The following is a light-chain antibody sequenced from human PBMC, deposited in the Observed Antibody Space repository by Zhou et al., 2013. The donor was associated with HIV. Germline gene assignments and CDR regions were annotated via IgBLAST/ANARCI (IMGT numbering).Light chain of an antibody. Sequence: DIQMTQSPTSLSASVGDRVTITCRPSQTIDNYLNWYQRKPGKAPKLLIYKASSLESGVPSRFSGSGSGTEFTLTISSLQPDDFATYYCQQYNSYSYTFGQGTKLEIK. CDR2: KAS. J-gene: IGKJ2*01. CDR1: QTIDNY. V-gene: IGKV1-5*03. CDR3: QQYNSYSYT.